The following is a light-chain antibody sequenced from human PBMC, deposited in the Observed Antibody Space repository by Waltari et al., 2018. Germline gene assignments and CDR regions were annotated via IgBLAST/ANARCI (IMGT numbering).Light chain of an antibody. CDR3: AAWDDSLSGHMV. Sequence: QSILTQPTSASGPPGRRLTILCSGSSPNIGSTSVSWYQEVPGTAPKLLIYRMNQRPAGVPDRFSGSKSGTSASLAISGLRSEDEAHYYCAAWDDSLSGHMVFGGGTKLTVL. J-gene: IGLJ2*01. V-gene: IGLV1-47*01. CDR1: SPNIGSTS. CDR2: RMN.